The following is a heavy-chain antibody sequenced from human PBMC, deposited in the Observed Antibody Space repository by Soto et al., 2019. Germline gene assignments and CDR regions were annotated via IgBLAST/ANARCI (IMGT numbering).Heavy chain of an antibody. CDR1: GGTFSSYA. Sequence: ASVKVSCKASGGTFSSYAISWVRQAPGQGLEWMGGIIPIVGTANYAQRFQGRVTITADESTSTAYMELSSLRSEDTAVYYCASIYSNYGYYYYGMDGWGQGTTVTVSS. CDR3: ASIYSNYGYYYYGMDG. J-gene: IGHJ6*02. CDR2: IIPIVGTA. V-gene: IGHV1-69*13. D-gene: IGHD4-4*01.